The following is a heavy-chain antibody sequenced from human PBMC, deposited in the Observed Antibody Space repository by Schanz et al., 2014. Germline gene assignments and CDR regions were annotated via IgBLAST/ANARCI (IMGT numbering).Heavy chain of an antibody. J-gene: IGHJ4*02. CDR3: VRDAYLQIRGTVFDS. CDR1: GFTFSDHY. CDR2: ISNTGTFI. V-gene: IGHV3-11*01. D-gene: IGHD1-1*01. Sequence: QIQLVESGGGVVQPGTSLRLSCTISGFTFSDHYMAWIRQAPGKGLEWVSIISNTGTFIYYADSVRGRFVISRDNAKSSLFLQMKGLRAEDTAVYYCVRDAYLQIRGTVFDSWGPGNLVTVSS.